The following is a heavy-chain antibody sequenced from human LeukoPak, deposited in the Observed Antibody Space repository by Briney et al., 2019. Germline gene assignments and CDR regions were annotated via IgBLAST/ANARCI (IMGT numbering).Heavy chain of an antibody. J-gene: IGHJ6*02. CDR2: LGGLSESV. D-gene: IGHD3-10*01. Sequence: PGGSLRLSCAASGFTFSSYAMSWVRQAPGMGLEWVSILGGLSESVYYPDSVKGRFTVSRDNSKDTLYLEINSLRGEDTATYYCARRWLGDPYGMDVWGQGTTVTVSS. CDR1: GFTFSSYA. V-gene: IGHV3-23*01. CDR3: ARRWLGDPYGMDV.